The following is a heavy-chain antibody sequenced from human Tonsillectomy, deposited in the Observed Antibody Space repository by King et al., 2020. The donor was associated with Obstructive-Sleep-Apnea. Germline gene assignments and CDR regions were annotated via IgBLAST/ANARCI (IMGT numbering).Heavy chain of an antibody. D-gene: IGHD3-22*01. V-gene: IGHV3-64D*06. J-gene: IGHJ4*02. CDR2: ISTNGGST. CDR3: VKGGYYYDSSGFSIMGDY. Sequence: AMHWVRQAPWKGLEYVSTISTNGGSTYYADSVKGRFTISRDNSKNTLYLQMSSLRAEDTAVYYCVKGGYYYDSSGFSIMGDYWGQGTQVTVSS. CDR1: A.